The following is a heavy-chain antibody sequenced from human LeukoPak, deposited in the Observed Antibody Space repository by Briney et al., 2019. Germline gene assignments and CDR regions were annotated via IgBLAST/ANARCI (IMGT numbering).Heavy chain of an antibody. J-gene: IGHJ4*02. CDR1: GYTFTGYY. CDR3: AREIKRLRGHYFDY. Sequence: ASVKVSCKASGYTFTGYYMHWVRQAPGQGPEWMGWINPNSGGTNYAQKFQGRVTITSDTSASTAYMELSSLRSEDMAVYYCAREIKRLRGHYFDYWGQGTLVTVSS. CDR2: INPNSGGT. D-gene: IGHD5-12*01. V-gene: IGHV1-2*02.